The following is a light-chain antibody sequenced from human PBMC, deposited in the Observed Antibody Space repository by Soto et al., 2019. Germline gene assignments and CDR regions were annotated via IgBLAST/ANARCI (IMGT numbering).Light chain of an antibody. CDR1: QSVSSN. CDR3: QQYNNWPLT. CDR2: GAS. V-gene: IGKV3-15*01. J-gene: IGKJ1*01. Sequence: EVVMTQSPATLSVSPGERATLSCRASQSVSSNLAWYQQKPGQAPRLLLYGASTRATGIPAGFSGSGSGTEFTLTISSLQSEDFAVYFCQQYNNWPLTFGQETKVDIK.